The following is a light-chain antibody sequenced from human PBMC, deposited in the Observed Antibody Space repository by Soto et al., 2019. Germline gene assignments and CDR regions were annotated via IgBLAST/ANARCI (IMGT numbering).Light chain of an antibody. CDR2: KVS. V-gene: IGKV2-30*01. CDR3: MQGTYGPYT. J-gene: IGKJ2*01. CDR1: QSLVYSDGNTY. Sequence: DVVMTQSPLSLPVTLGQPASISCRSSQSLVYSDGNTYLNWFQQRPGQSPRRLIYKVSNRDSGVPDRFSGSGSGTDFTLKISRVEAEDVGLYSCMQGTYGPYTFGQGTKLEIK.